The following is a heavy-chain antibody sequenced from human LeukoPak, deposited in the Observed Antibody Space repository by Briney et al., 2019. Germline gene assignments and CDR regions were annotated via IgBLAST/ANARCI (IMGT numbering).Heavy chain of an antibody. V-gene: IGHV3-48*01. D-gene: IGHD5-24*01. CDR1: GFKFSDYS. CDR3: ARDYKYAFDN. Sequence: GGSLRLSCAASGFKFSDYSMNWVRQVPGKGLEWISYIGIDSGNTNYADSVKGRFTISGDKAKNSLYLQMNSLRVEDTAVYYCARDYKYAFDNWGQGTLVTVSS. J-gene: IGHJ4*02. CDR2: IGIDSGNT.